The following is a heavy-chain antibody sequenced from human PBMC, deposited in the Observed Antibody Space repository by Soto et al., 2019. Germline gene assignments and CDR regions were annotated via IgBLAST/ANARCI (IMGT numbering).Heavy chain of an antibody. V-gene: IGHV3-30-3*01. CDR3: AREDDYGYRYINYGLDV. D-gene: IGHD4-17*01. Sequence: QPGGSLRLSCAASGFTFNIYALHWVRQAQGKGLEWVAVISFDGAKKYYSDSVKGRFTISRDNLKNTLYLQMNNLRVEDAALYFCAREDDYGYRYINYGLDVWGQGTTVTVSS. J-gene: IGHJ6*02. CDR1: GFTFNIYA. CDR2: ISFDGAKK.